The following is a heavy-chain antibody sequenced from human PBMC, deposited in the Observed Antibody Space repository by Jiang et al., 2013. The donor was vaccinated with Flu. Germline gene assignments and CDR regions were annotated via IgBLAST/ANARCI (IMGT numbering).Heavy chain of an antibody. D-gene: IGHD3-10*01. Sequence: PGRSLRLSCAASGFTFSSYGMYWVRQAPGKGLEWVAVISYDGSNKYYADSVKGRFTISRDNSKNTLYLQMNSLRAEDTAVYYCVEEGLNSDFDYWGQGTLVTVSS. J-gene: IGHJ4*02. V-gene: IGHV3-33*05. CDR1: GFTFSSYG. CDR3: VEEGLNSDFDY. CDR2: ISYDGSNK.